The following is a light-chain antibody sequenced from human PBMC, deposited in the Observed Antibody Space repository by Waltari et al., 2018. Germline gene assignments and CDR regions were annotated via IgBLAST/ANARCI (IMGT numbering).Light chain of an antibody. CDR2: DAS. CDR1: QSVSRT. Sequence: EIVLTQSPGTLSLSPGERATLSCRAGQSVSRTLAWHQQKPGQAPRLLIYDASSRATGIPDRFSGSGSGTDFSLTISRLEPEDFAVYYCQKYGTLPATFGQGTKVEIK. J-gene: IGKJ1*01. CDR3: QKYGTLPAT. V-gene: IGKV3-20*01.